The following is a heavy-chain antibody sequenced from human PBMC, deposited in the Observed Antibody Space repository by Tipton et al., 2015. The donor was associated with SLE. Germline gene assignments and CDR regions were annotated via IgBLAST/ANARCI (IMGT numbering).Heavy chain of an antibody. J-gene: IGHJ4*02. CDR2: IRYDGSNK. CDR1: GFTFSSYG. V-gene: IGHV3-30*02. Sequence: SLRLSCAASGFTFSSYGMHWVRQAPGKGLEWVAFIRYDGSNKYYADSVKGRFTISRDNSKNTLYLQMNSLRAEDTAVYYCAKVAVVTMDDYFDYWGQGTLVTVSS. D-gene: IGHD4-23*01. CDR3: AKVAVVTMDDYFDY.